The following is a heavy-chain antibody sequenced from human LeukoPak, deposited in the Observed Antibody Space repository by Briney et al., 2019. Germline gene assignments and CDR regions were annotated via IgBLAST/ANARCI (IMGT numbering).Heavy chain of an antibody. J-gene: IGHJ5*02. D-gene: IGHD5-12*01. CDR1: GFTFSSYS. Sequence: GGSLRLSCAASGFTFSSYSMNWVRQAPGKGLEWVSYISSSISTIYYADSVKGRFTISRDNAKNSLYLQTNSLRAEDTAVYYCARAMRSGYEKDWFDPWGQGTLVTVSS. CDR3: ARAMRSGYEKDWFDP. CDR2: ISSSISTI. V-gene: IGHV3-48*04.